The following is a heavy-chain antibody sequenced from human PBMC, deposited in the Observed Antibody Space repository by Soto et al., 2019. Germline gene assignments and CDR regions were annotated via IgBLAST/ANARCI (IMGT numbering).Heavy chain of an antibody. D-gene: IGHD2-15*01. Sequence: SVKVSCKASGGTFSSYAISWVRQAPGQGLEWMGGIIPIFGTANYAQKFQGRVTTTADESTSTAYMELSSLRSEDTAVYYCARGYCSGGSCYADGMDVWGQGTTVTVSS. CDR3: ARGYCSGGSCYADGMDV. CDR2: IIPIFGTA. V-gene: IGHV1-69*13. CDR1: GGTFSSYA. J-gene: IGHJ6*02.